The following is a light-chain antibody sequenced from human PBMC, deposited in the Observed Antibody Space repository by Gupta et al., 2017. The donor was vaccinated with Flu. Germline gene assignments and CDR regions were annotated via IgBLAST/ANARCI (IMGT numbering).Light chain of an antibody. J-gene: IGLJ3*02. CDR2: RDN. CDR3: QVWDSNTAV. Sequence: ALGQTATITCEGNNIGGKNVHCYQQKPGQAPVLVIYRDNSRPSGIPERFSGSNLGNTATLTISRAQAGDEAAYYCQVWDSNTAVFGGGTKLTVL. CDR1: NIGGKN. V-gene: IGLV3-9*01.